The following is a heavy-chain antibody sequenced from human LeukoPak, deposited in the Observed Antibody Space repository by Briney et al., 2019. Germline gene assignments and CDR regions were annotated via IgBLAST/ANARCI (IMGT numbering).Heavy chain of an antibody. CDR3: ARGGIAARPSFIDY. D-gene: IGHD6-6*01. CDR2: ISSSSSYI. J-gene: IGHJ4*02. V-gene: IGHV3-21*01. Sequence: KARGSLRLSCAASGFTFSSYSMNWVRQAPGKGLEWVSSISSSSSYIYYADSVKGRFTISRDNAKNSLYLQMNSLRAEDTAVYYCARGGIAARPSFIDYWGQGTLVTVSS. CDR1: GFTFSSYS.